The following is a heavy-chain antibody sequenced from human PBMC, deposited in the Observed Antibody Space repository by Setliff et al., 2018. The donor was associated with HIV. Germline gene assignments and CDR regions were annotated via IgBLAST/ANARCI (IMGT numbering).Heavy chain of an antibody. CDR3: ARSPQYYYDTSIFFDY. V-gene: IGHV4-38-2*01. CDR2: IYHGGST. CDR1: GYSISSGYY. J-gene: IGHJ4*02. Sequence: PSETLSLTCAVSGYSISSGYYWGWIRQPPGKGLKWIGSIYHGGSTYYNPSLKSRVTISVDTSKNQFSLQLSSVTAADTAMYYCARSPQYYYDTSIFFDYWGQGTLVTVSS. D-gene: IGHD3-22*01.